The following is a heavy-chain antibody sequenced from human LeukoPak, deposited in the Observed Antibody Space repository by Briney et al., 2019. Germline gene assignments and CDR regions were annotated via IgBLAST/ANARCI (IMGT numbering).Heavy chain of an antibody. D-gene: IGHD2-21*01. CDR3: AKDFRIGYSAHFDY. CDR2: IYENGGTT. CDR1: GFTFRSHA. J-gene: IGHJ4*02. V-gene: IGHV3-23*01. Sequence: GSLRLSCVGSGFTFRSHAMSWVRQAPEKGLEFVSGIYENGGTTYYADSVKGRFSISRDDSKNTLYLQMDSLRGEDTAVYYCAKDFRIGYSAHFDYWGQGALVTVSS.